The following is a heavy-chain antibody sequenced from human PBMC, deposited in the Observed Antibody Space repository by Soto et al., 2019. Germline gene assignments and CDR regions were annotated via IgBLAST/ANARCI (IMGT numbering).Heavy chain of an antibody. CDR2: ISGDGNGA. CDR1: GFTFSSSW. J-gene: IGHJ4*02. CDR3: ARVAVASRGIDY. Sequence: EVQLVESGGGLVQPGGSLRLSCVASGFTFSSSWMHWVRQAPGKWLVWLSRISGDGNGANYADSVKGRFTISRDNAKNTVYLHMDSLGADDTAVYYCARVAVASRGIDYWGQGTLVTVSS. D-gene: IGHD6-19*01. V-gene: IGHV3-74*01.